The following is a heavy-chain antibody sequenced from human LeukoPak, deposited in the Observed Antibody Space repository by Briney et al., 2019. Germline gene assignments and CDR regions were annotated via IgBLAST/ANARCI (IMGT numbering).Heavy chain of an antibody. CDR1: GFTVSSNY. J-gene: IGHJ5*02. Sequence: GGSLRLSCAASGFTVSSNYMSWVRQAPGKGLEWVSVIYSGGDTYYADSVKGRFTISRDDSKNTLYLQINSLRAEDTAVYYCARGSVDGDYLFSWGQGTLVTVSS. V-gene: IGHV3-53*01. CDR2: IYSGGDT. CDR3: ARGSVDGDYLFS. D-gene: IGHD4-17*01.